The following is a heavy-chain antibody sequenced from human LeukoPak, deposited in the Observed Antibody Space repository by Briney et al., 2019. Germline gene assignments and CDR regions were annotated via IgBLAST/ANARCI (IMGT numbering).Heavy chain of an antibody. D-gene: IGHD3-22*01. J-gene: IGHJ4*02. CDR1: GYSFTSYW. Sequence: GESLKISCKGSGYSFTSYWIGWVRQMPGKGLEWMGIIYPGDSDTRYSLSFQGQVTISADKSISTAYLQWSSLKASDTAMYYCARPIADSSGYYYEDYWGQGTLVTVSS. CDR3: ARPIADSSGYYYEDY. CDR2: IYPGDSDT. V-gene: IGHV5-51*01.